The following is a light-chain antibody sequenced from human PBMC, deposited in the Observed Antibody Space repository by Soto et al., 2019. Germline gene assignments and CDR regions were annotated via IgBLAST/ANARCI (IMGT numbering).Light chain of an antibody. CDR1: QSVDSS. V-gene: IGKV3-11*01. J-gene: IGKJ4*01. Sequence: DILLTQSPATLSLSPGERATLSCRASQSVDSSLAWFQQKPGQAPRLLIYDASNRATGIPARFSGSGSGTDFTLTISSLEPEDFAVYYCQQRGSWPQPTFGGGTKVDIK. CDR3: QQRGSWPQPT. CDR2: DAS.